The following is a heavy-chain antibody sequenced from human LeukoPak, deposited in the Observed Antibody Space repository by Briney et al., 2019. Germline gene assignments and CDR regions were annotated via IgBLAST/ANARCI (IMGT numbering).Heavy chain of an antibody. CDR3: ASFLYGSGTDYMDV. J-gene: IGHJ6*03. Sequence: SETLSLTCAVYGGSFSGYYWSWIRQSPGKGLEWIGEINHSGSTNYNPSLKSRVTISVDTSKNQFSLKLSSVTAADTAVYYCASFLYGSGTDYMDVWGKGTTVTISS. V-gene: IGHV4-34*01. CDR2: INHSGST. CDR1: GGSFSGYY. D-gene: IGHD3-10*01.